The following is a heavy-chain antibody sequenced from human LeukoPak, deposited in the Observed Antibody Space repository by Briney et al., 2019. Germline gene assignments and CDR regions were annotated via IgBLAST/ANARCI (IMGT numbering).Heavy chain of an antibody. Sequence: HPGGSLRLSCAASGFTFSSYEMNWVRQAPGKGLEGVSYISSSGSTIYYADSVKGRFTISRDNAKNSLYLQMNSLRAEDTAVYYCARSGGYSSSSDGMDVWGQGTTVTVSS. J-gene: IGHJ6*02. CDR2: ISSSGSTI. CDR3: ARSGGYSSSSDGMDV. CDR1: GFTFSSYE. V-gene: IGHV3-48*03. D-gene: IGHD6-13*01.